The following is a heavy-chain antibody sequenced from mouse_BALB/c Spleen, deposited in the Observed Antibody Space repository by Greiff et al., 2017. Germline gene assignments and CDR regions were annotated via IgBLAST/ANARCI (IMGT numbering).Heavy chain of an antibody. Sequence: VQRVESGPGLVAPSQSLSITCTVSGFSLTSYGVSWVRQPPGKGLEWLGVIWGDGSTNYHSALISRLSISKDNSKSQVFLKLNSLQTDDTATYYCAPQGGNWGYYAMDYWGQGTSVTVSS. CDR1: GFSLTSYG. D-gene: IGHD4-1*01. CDR2: IWGDGST. V-gene: IGHV2-3*01. J-gene: IGHJ4*01. CDR3: APQGGNWGYYAMDY.